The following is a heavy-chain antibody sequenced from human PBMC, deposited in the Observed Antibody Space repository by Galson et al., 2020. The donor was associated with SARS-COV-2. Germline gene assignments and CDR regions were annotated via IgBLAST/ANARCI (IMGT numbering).Heavy chain of an antibody. J-gene: IGHJ5*02. CDR1: GGSISSYY. CDR3: SGGPNWFDP. Sequence: SETLSLTCTVSGGSISSYYWSWIRQPPGKGLEWIGYIYYSGSTNYNPSLKSRVTISVDTSKNQLSLKLSSVTAADTAVYYCSGGPNWFDPWGQGTLVTVSS. V-gene: IGHV4-59*01. CDR2: IYYSGST.